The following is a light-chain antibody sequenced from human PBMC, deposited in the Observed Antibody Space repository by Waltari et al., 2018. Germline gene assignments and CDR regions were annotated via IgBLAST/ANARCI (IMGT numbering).Light chain of an antibody. CDR3: AVWDDSLSGRV. J-gene: IGLJ3*02. CDR2: RNN. V-gene: IGLV1-47*01. CDR1: RSNIGNNY. Sequence: QSVLTPPPPASGTPGQRVIISCSGSRSNIGNNYEYWYQQLPGTAPKLLIYRNNQRPSGVPDRFSGSKSGTSASLAISGLRSEDEADYYCAVWDDSLSGRVFGGGTKVTVL.